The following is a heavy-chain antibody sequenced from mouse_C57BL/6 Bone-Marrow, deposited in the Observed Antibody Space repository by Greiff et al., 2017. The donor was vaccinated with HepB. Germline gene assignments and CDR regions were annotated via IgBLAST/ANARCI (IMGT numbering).Heavy chain of an antibody. CDR3: ARSPYYYGSPYWYFDV. D-gene: IGHD1-1*01. CDR2: ISYDGSN. J-gene: IGHJ1*03. Sequence: EVKLQESGPGLVKPSQSLSLTCSVTGYSITSGYYWNWIRQFPGNKLEWMGYISYDGSNNYNPSLKNRISITRDTSKNQFFLKLNSVTTEDTATYYCARSPYYYGSPYWYFDVWGTGTTVTVSS. CDR1: GYSITSGYY. V-gene: IGHV3-6*01.